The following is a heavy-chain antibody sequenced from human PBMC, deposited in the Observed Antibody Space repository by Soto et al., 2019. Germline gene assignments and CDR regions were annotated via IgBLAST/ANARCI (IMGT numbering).Heavy chain of an antibody. CDR3: ATLITMVRGVIIAPDYYYYMDV. V-gene: IGHV3-30*03. D-gene: IGHD3-10*01. J-gene: IGHJ6*03. CDR1: GFTFSSYG. CDR2: ISYDGSNK. Sequence: ESGGGVVQPGRSLRLSCAASGFTFSSYGMHWVRQAPGKGLEWVAVISYDGSNKYYADSVKGRFTISRDNSKNTLYLQMNSLRAEDTAVYYCATLITMVRGVIIAPDYYYYMDVWGKGTTVTVSS.